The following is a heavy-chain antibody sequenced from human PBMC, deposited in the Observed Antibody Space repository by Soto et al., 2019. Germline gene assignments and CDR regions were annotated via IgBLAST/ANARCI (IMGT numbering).Heavy chain of an antibody. V-gene: IGHV3-30-3*01. Sequence: GGSLRLSCAASGFTFSSYAMHWVRQAPGKGLEWVALISYDGSDKDYADSVKGRFTISRDNSRNTLFLQMNSLRAEDTAVYYCARDYYKYYDSSGYYRSPDYWVQGTLVTVSS. CDR3: ARDYYKYYDSSGYYRSPDY. CDR2: ISYDGSDK. CDR1: GFTFSSYA. J-gene: IGHJ4*02. D-gene: IGHD3-22*01.